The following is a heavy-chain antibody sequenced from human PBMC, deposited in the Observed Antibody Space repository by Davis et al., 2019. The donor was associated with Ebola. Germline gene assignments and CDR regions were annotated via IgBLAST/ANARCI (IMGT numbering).Heavy chain of an antibody. V-gene: IGHV3-23*01. D-gene: IGHD1-1*01. CDR1: GFIFSSYV. CDR3: AKDLGTSGILDY. J-gene: IGHJ4*02. CDR2: ISASAGST. Sequence: GESLKISCAASGFIFSSYVMSWVRQAPGKGLEWVSVISASAGSTFYVDSVKGRFTISRDNSKNTLYLQMNSLRAEDTAIYYCAKDLGTSGILDYWGQGTLVTVSS.